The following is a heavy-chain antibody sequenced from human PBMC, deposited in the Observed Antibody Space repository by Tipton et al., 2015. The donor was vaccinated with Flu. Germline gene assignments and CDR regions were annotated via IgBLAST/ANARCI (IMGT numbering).Heavy chain of an antibody. CDR1: GYTFTGYY. D-gene: IGHD3-10*01. Sequence: QLVQSGAEVKKPGASVKVSRKASGYTFTGYYMHWVRQAPGQGLEWMGWINPNSGGTNYAQKFQGRVTMTRDTSISTAYMELSRLRSDDTAVYYCARDVWDYYGSGSYYKAPYGMDVWGQGTTVTVSS. V-gene: IGHV1-2*02. CDR2: INPNSGGT. CDR3: ARDVWDYYGSGSYYKAPYGMDV. J-gene: IGHJ6*02.